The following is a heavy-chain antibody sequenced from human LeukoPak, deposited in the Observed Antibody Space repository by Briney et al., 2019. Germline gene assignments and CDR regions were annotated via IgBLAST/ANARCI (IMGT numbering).Heavy chain of an antibody. CDR3: AKDISRGESTYYFDY. D-gene: IGHD3-10*01. J-gene: IGHJ4*02. CDR2: ISWNSGSI. V-gene: IGHV3-9*01. Sequence: GGSLRLSCAASGFTFDDYAMHWVRQAPGKGLEWVSGISWNSGSIGYADSVKGRFTISRDNAKNSLYLQMNGLRAEDTALYYCAKDISRGESTYYFDYWGQGTLVTVSS. CDR1: GFTFDDYA.